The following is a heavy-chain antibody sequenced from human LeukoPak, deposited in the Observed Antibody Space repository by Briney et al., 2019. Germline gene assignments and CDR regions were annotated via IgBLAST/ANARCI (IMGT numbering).Heavy chain of an antibody. CDR3: ARDLSGHDAFDI. V-gene: IGHV4-31*11. D-gene: IGHD5-12*01. Sequence: SETLSLTCAVYGGSFSGYYWSWIRQHPGKGLEWIGYIYYSGSTYYNPSLKSRVTISVDTSKNQFSLKLSSVTAADTAVYYCARDLSGHDAFDIWGQGTMVTVSS. CDR2: IYYSGST. J-gene: IGHJ3*02. CDR1: GGSFSGYY.